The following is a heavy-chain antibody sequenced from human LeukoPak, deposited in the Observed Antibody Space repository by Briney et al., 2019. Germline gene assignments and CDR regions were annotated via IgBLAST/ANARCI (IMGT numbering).Heavy chain of an antibody. CDR2: ISWNSGSI. CDR3: ARDRYGGNSPFDY. Sequence: GGSLRLSCAASGFTFDDYAMHWVRQAPGKGLEWVSGISWNSGSIGYADSVKGRFTISRDDAKNSLYLQMNSLRAEDTALYHCARDRYGGNSPFDYWGRGTLVTVSS. CDR1: GFTFDDYA. J-gene: IGHJ4*02. D-gene: IGHD4-23*01. V-gene: IGHV3-9*01.